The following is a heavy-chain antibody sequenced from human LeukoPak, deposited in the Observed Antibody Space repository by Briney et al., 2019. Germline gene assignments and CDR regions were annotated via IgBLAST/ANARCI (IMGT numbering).Heavy chain of an antibody. Sequence: PSETLSLTCTVSGGSISSTSYYWGWIRQPPGKGLEWIGNIYYSGSTYYNPSLKSRVNMSVDTSNTQFSLKLTSVTAADTAAYYCASPSRQGRYVDLWGRGTLVTASS. CDR1: GGSISSTSYY. CDR2: IYYSGST. J-gene: IGHJ2*01. V-gene: IGHV4-39*01. CDR3: ASPSRQGRYVDL.